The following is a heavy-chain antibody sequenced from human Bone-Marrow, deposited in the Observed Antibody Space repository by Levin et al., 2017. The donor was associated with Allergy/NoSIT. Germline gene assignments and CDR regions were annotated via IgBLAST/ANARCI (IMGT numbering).Heavy chain of an antibody. CDR2: ISSSSTI. CDR3: ARDWWLVLLDAFDI. CDR1: GFTFSDYY. D-gene: IGHD6-19*01. J-gene: IGHJ3*02. Sequence: GGSLRLSCAASGFTFSDYYMNWVRQAPGKGLEWVSSISSSSTIYYADSVKGRFTISRDNAKNSLYLQMNSLRAEDTAVYYCARDWWLVLLDAFDIWGQGTMVTVSS. V-gene: IGHV3-69-1*01.